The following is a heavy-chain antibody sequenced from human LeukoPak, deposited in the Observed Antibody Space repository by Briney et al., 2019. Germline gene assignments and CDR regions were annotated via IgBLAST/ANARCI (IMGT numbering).Heavy chain of an antibody. CDR3: ARGPVDYYDSSGYSAFDI. D-gene: IGHD3-22*01. CDR1: GFTFSSYA. Sequence: GGSLRLSCAASGFTFSSYAMHWVRQAPGKGLEWVAVISYDGSNKYYADSVKGRFTISRDNSKNTLYLQMNSLRAEDTAVYYCARGPVDYYDSSGYSAFDIWGQGTMVTVSS. J-gene: IGHJ3*02. V-gene: IGHV3-30-3*01. CDR2: ISYDGSNK.